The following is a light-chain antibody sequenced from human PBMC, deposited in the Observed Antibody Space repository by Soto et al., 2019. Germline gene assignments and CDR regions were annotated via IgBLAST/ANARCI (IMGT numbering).Light chain of an antibody. CDR2: GAS. CDR1: QSVSSSY. V-gene: IGKV3-20*01. J-gene: IGKJ2*01. Sequence: EIVLTQSPATLSLSPGERATLSCRASQSVSSSYLAWYQQKPGQAPRLLIYGASSRATGIPDRFSGSASGTDFTLTISRLEPEDFAVYYCQQYGSSSYTFGQGTKLEIK. CDR3: QQYGSSSYT.